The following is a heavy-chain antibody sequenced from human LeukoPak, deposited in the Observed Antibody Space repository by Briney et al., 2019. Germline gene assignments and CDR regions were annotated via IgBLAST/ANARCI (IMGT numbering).Heavy chain of an antibody. D-gene: IGHD3-22*01. CDR1: GYTFTGYY. CDR3: ARTKAGITMIVVEDTWFDP. J-gene: IGHJ5*02. CDR2: INPNSGGT. Sequence: ASVKVSCKASGYTFTGYYMHWVRQAPGQGLEWMGWINPNSGGTNYAQKFQGRVTMTRDRSISTDYMELSRLRSDDTAVYYCARTKAGITMIVVEDTWFDPWGQGTLVTVSS. V-gene: IGHV1-2*02.